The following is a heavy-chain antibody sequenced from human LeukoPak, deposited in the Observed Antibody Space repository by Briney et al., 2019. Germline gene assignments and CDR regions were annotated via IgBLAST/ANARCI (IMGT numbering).Heavy chain of an antibody. CDR3: ARHDAGIAARPFDN. D-gene: IGHD6-6*01. J-gene: IGHJ4*02. V-gene: IGHV4-4*09. CDR2: IHASGPT. CDR1: GVSISTYY. Sequence: PSETLSLTCTVSGVSISTYYWSWLRPPPGKGLEWIAYIHASGPTNYNPSLKSRITISVDTSKNQFSLKLSSVTAADTAVYYCARHDAGIAARPFDNWGQGTLVTVSS.